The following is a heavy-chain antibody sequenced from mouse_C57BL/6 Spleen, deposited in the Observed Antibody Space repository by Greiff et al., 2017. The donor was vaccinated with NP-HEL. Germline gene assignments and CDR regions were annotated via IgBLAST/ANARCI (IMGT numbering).Heavy chain of an antibody. Sequence: EVKLMESGPELVKPGASVKIPCKASGYTFTDYNMDWVKQSHGKSLEWIGDINPNNGGTIYNQKFKGKATLTVDKSSSTAYMELRSLTSEDTAVYYCARRDIYDGYYDYAMDYWGQGTSVTVSS. CDR2: INPNNGGT. CDR1: GYTFTDYN. CDR3: ARRDIYDGYYDYAMDY. D-gene: IGHD2-3*01. V-gene: IGHV1-18*01. J-gene: IGHJ4*01.